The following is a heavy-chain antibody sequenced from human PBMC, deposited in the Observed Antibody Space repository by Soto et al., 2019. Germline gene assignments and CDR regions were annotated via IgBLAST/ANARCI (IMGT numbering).Heavy chain of an antibody. J-gene: IGHJ4*02. D-gene: IGHD6-19*01. CDR3: AGGAGWLIDY. V-gene: IGHV3-7*04. CDR1: GFTFNAYW. Sequence: EVQLVESGGALVQPGGSLRLSCTASGFTFNAYWMNWVRQAPGKGLEWVANIKKDGSEKYYLDSVKGRFTISRDNAKNSLYLQMSSLRDEDTAVYYCAGGAGWLIDYWGQGTLVTVS. CDR2: IKKDGSEK.